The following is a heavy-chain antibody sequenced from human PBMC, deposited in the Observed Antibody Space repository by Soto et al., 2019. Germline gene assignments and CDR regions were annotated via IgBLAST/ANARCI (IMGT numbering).Heavy chain of an antibody. CDR1: GLTFGDYA. J-gene: IGHJ6*02. V-gene: IGHV3-49*04. D-gene: IGHD3-22*01. Sequence: PGGSLRLSCTASGLTFGDYAMSWVRQAPGKGLEWVGFIRGKAYTGTTEYAASVKGRFAISRDDSKSIAYLQMNSLKTEDTAVYYCTRDYYDTRGYYGMDVWGQGPTVTVS. CDR3: TRDYYDTRGYYGMDV. CDR2: IRGKAYTGTT.